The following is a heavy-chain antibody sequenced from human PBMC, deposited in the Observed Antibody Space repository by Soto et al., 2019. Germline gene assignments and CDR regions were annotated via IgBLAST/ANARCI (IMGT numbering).Heavy chain of an antibody. CDR1: GFTFSSYA. D-gene: IGHD6-19*01. CDR2: ISGSGGST. V-gene: IGHV3-23*01. Sequence: GVSLRLSSAASGFTFSSYAMSWVRQAPGKGLEWVSAISGSGGSTYYADSVKGRFTISRDNSKNTLYLQMNSLRAEDTAVYYCANSPAAGWYFPYYYYMDVWGKGTTVTVSS. J-gene: IGHJ6*03. CDR3: ANSPAAGWYFPYYYYMDV.